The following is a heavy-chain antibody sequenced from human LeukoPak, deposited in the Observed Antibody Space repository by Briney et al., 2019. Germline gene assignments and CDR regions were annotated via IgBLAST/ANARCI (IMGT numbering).Heavy chain of an antibody. Sequence: GGSLRLSCAASGFTFSSYDMHWVRQATGKGLEWVSAIGTAGDTYYPGSVKGRFTISRENAKNSLYLQMNSLRAEDTAVYYCARVLRYFDWAPLDYYGMDVWGQGTTVTVPS. V-gene: IGHV3-13*01. CDR3: ARVLRYFDWAPLDYYGMDV. CDR1: GFTFSSYD. CDR2: IGTAGDT. J-gene: IGHJ6*02. D-gene: IGHD3-9*01.